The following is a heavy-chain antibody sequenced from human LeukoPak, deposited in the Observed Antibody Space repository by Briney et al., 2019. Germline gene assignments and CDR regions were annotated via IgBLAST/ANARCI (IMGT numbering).Heavy chain of an antibody. J-gene: IGHJ4*02. CDR3: AKDRPWIQLWFVFDY. D-gene: IGHD5-18*01. V-gene: IGHV3-30*02. Sequence: GGSLRLSCAASGFTFSSYGMHWVRQAPGKGLEWVAFIRYDGSNKYYADSVKGRFTISRDNSKNTLYLQMNSLRAEDTAVYYCAKDRPWIQLWFVFDYWGQGTLVTVSS. CDR2: IRYDGSNK. CDR1: GFTFSSYG.